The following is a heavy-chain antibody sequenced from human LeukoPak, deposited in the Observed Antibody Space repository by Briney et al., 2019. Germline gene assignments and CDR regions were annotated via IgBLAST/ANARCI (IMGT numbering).Heavy chain of an antibody. D-gene: IGHD6-6*01. CDR1: GGSISSYY. J-gene: IGHJ4*02. V-gene: IGHV4-39*01. Sequence: SETLSLTCTVSGGSISSYYWGWIRQPPGKGLEWIGSIYYSGSTYYNPSLKSRVTISVDTSKNQFSLKLSSVTAADTAVYYCARQDGSSAPPFNYWGRGTLVTVSS. CDR2: IYYSGST. CDR3: ARQDGSSAPPFNY.